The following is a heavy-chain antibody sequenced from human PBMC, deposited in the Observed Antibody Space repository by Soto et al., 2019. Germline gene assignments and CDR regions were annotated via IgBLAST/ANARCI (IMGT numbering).Heavy chain of an antibody. D-gene: IGHD1-1*01. CDR1: GGSFSGYY. J-gene: IGHJ5*02. Sequence: SETLSLTCAVYGGSFSGYYWSWIRQPPGKGLEWIGEINHSGSTNYNPSLKSRVTISVDTSKNQFSLKLSSVTAADTAVYYCARGQARNRQQKLVWFDPWGQGTLVAVSS. CDR3: ARGQARNRQQKLVWFDP. V-gene: IGHV4-34*01. CDR2: INHSGST.